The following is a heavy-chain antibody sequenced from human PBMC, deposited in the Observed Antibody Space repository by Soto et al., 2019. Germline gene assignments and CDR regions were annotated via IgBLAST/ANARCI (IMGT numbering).Heavy chain of an antibody. J-gene: IGHJ5*02. Sequence: QVQLVQSGAEVKKPGSSVKVSCKASGGTFSSYAISWVRQAPGHGLEWMGGIIPIFGTANYAQKFQGRVTITADESTSTASMELSSLRSEDTAVYYCARALGDYYDSSGYYHPWGQGTLVTVSS. CDR1: GGTFSSYA. V-gene: IGHV1-69*01. CDR2: IIPIFGTA. CDR3: ARALGDYYDSSGYYHP. D-gene: IGHD3-22*01.